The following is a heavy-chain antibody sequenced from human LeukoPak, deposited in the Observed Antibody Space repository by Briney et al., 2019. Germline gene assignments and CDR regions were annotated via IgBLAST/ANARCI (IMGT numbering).Heavy chain of an antibody. CDR2: IGKDGAAK. D-gene: IGHD3-10*01. CDR3: ARGRVVRGVIITPYYFDY. J-gene: IGHJ4*02. Sequence: GGSLRLSCAASGFTFSSYGIHWVRQAPGKGLEWVAVIGKDGAAKHYAESVRGRFTISRDNSKNTLYLQMNSLRAEDTAVYYCARGRVVRGVIITPYYFDYWGQGTLVTVSS. V-gene: IGHV3-33*08. CDR1: GFTFSSYG.